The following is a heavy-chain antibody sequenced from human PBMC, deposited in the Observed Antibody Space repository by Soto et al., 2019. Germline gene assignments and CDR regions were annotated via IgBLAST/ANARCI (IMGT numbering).Heavy chain of an antibody. CDR1: GFSFGSYA. CDR3: ARWSYLDY. V-gene: IGHV3-23*01. J-gene: IGHJ4*02. D-gene: IGHD3-3*01. CDR2: ISGSDGKT. Sequence: VGSLRLSCAASGFSFGSYAPSWVRQAPGKGLEWVSTISGSDGKTFYADSVKGRFSISRDTSQNTLYLQMNSLRADDTATYYCARWSYLDYWGQGTRVTVSS.